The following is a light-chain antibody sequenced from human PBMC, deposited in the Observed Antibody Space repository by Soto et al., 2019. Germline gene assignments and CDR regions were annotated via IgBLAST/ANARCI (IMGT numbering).Light chain of an antibody. V-gene: IGLV1-47*01. CDR2: RNN. CDR1: SSNIGSNY. J-gene: IGLJ3*02. CDR3: AAWDDSLSGPV. Sequence: QSVLTQPPSXXXXXGQRVTISCSGSSSNIGSNYVYWYQQLPGTAPKLLIYRNNQRPSGVPDRFSGSKSGTSASLAISGLRSEDEADYYCAAWDDSLSGPVFGGGTKLTVL.